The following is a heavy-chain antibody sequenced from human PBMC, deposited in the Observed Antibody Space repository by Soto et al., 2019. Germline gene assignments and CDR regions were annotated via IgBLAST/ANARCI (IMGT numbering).Heavy chain of an antibody. CDR2: IYSSGST. Sequence: SETLSLTCTVSGGAISTYYWTWIRQPAGKGLEWIGRIYSSGSTKYNPSLQSRVTMSLDTSNNQSSLRLTSVTAADTAVYYCARGQRFSGWFDPWGQGTLVTVSS. J-gene: IGHJ5*02. CDR1: GGAISTYY. V-gene: IGHV4-4*07. CDR3: ARGQRFSGWFDP. D-gene: IGHD3-3*01.